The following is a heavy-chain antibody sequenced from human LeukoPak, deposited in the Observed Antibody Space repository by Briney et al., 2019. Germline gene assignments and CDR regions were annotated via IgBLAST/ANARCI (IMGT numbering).Heavy chain of an antibody. CDR1: GGSISSSSYY. CDR3: ARVSRGYDILY. V-gene: IGHV4-39*07. D-gene: IGHD3-9*01. J-gene: IGHJ4*02. Sequence: PSETLSLTCTVSGGSISSSSYYWGWIRQPPGKGLEWIGSIYHSGTTYYNPSLKSRVTISVDTSKNQFSLNLSSVTAADTAVYYCARVSRGYDILYWGQGTLVTVSS. CDR2: IYHSGTT.